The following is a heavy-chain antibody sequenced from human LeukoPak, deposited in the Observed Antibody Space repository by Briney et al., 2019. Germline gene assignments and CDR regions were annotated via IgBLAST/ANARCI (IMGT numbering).Heavy chain of an antibody. J-gene: IGHJ4*02. CDR1: GFTFSSYW. Sequence: PGGSLRLSCAASGFTFSSYWMHWVRQAPGKGLVWVSRINSDGSSTSYADSVKGRFTISRDNAKKTLYLQINSLRAEDTAVYYCAGNGYNYYFDYWGQGTLVTVSS. CDR3: AGNGYNYYFDY. D-gene: IGHD5-24*01. V-gene: IGHV3-74*01. CDR2: INSDGSST.